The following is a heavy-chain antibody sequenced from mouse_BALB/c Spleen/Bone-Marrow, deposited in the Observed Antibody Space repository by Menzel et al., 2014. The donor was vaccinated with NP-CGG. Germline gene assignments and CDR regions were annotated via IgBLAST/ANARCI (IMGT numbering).Heavy chain of an antibody. Sequence: VKLQESGAELVKPGASVKLSCKASGYTFTSYYMYWVKQRPGQGLERIGEINPSNGGTNFNEKFKSKATLTVDKSSSTAYMQLSSLTSEDSAVYHCTRGGWLAMDYWGQGTSVTVSS. D-gene: IGHD2-3*01. CDR1: GYTFTSYY. V-gene: IGHV1S81*02. CDR2: INPSNGGT. CDR3: TRGGWLAMDY. J-gene: IGHJ4*01.